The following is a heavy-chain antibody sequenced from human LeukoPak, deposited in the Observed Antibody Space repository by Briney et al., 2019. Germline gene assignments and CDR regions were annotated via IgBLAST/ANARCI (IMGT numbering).Heavy chain of an antibody. D-gene: IGHD6-13*01. J-gene: IGHJ4*02. CDR2: IYPGDSDT. Sequence: GESLNISCKGSGYIFTTYSIGWVRQMPGKGLEWMGIIYPGDSDTRYSPSFQGQVTISADKSISTAYLQWSSLKASDTAMYYCVRHPAEAAGGIDFWGQGNLVTVSS. CDR1: GYIFTTYS. V-gene: IGHV5-51*01. CDR3: VRHPAEAAGGIDF.